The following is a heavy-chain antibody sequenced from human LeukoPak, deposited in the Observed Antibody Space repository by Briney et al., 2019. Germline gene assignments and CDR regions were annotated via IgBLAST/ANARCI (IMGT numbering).Heavy chain of an antibody. CDR2: IYYSGST. CDR1: GGSISSHY. J-gene: IGHJ6*03. CDR3: ARVRYCSSTSCRTAGPFGDYYYYMDV. Sequence: SETLSLTCTVSGGSISSHYWSWIRQPPGKGLEWIGYIYYSGSTNYNPSLKSRVTISVDASKNQFSLKLSSVTAADTAVYYCARVRYCSSTSCRTAGPFGDYYYYMDVWGKGTTVTVSS. V-gene: IGHV4-59*11. D-gene: IGHD2-2*01.